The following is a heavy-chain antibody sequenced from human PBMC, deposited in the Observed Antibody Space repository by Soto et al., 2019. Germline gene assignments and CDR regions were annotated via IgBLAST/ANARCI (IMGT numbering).Heavy chain of an antibody. J-gene: IGHJ5*02. CDR2: IEPSDSYA. V-gene: IGHV5-10-1*01. D-gene: IGHD6-19*01. CDR1: AYTFTSYW. Sequence: GESLKISCKGSAYTFTSYWISWVRQMPGKGLEWMGRIEPSDSYANYSPSLQGHVTISVDKSVSTAYLHWGSLKASDTAMYYCARMGPSAVAGSPWGQGTLVTVSS. CDR3: ARMGPSAVAGSP.